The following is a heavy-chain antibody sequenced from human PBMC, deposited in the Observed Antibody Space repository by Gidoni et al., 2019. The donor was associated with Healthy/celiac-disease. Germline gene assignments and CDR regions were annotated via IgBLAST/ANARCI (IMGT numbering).Heavy chain of an antibody. D-gene: IGHD3-22*01. V-gene: IGHV4-30-2*01. J-gene: IGHJ3*02. CDR1: GGTISSGCYP. CDR2: IYHSRST. CDR3: ASSIASGSSGSLTGAFDI. Sequence: QLQLQESGSGLVKPSQTLSLTCAVSGGTISSGCYPWCWIRQPPGKCLELIWYIYHSRSTYYNPSLKSRVTISVDRSKNQFSLKLSSVTAADTAVYYCASSIASGSSGSLTGAFDIWGQGTMVTVSS.